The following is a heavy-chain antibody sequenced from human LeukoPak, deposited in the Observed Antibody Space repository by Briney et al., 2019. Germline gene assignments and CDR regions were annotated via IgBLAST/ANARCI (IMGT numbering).Heavy chain of an antibody. Sequence: SETLSLTCTVSGGSISSNTYYWGWIRQPPGKGLEWIGSIYYSGSTYYNPSLKSRVTISVDTSKNQFSLKLSSVTAADTAVYYCARDCSGGSCYSDAFDIWGQGTMVTVSS. J-gene: IGHJ3*02. CDR2: IYYSGST. V-gene: IGHV4-39*07. CDR1: GGSISSNTYY. D-gene: IGHD2-15*01. CDR3: ARDCSGGSCYSDAFDI.